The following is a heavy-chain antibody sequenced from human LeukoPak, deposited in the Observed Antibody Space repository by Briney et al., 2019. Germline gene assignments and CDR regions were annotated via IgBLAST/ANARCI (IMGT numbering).Heavy chain of an antibody. V-gene: IGHV4-39*07. Sequence: SETLSLTCTVSGGSISSSSYYWGWIRQPPGKGLEWIGSIYYSGSTYYNPSLKSRVTISVDTSKNQFSLKLSSVTAADTAVYYCARGWSIDYYYFDYWGQGTLVTVSS. J-gene: IGHJ4*02. CDR2: IYYSGST. D-gene: IGHD3-3*01. CDR1: GGSISSSSYY. CDR3: ARGWSIDYYYFDY.